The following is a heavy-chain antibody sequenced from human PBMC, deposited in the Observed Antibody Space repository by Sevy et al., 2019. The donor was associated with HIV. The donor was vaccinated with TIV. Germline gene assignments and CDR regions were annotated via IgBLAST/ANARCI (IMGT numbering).Heavy chain of an antibody. Sequence: GGSLRLSCAASGFTFDDYTMHWVRQAPGKGLEWVSLISWDGGSTYYADSVKGRFTISRDNCKNSLYLQMNSLRTEDTALYYCAKGLRIIDAFDIWGQGTMVTVSS. V-gene: IGHV3-43*01. CDR2: ISWDGGST. CDR1: GFTFDDYT. J-gene: IGHJ3*02. D-gene: IGHD3-16*01. CDR3: AKGLRIIDAFDI.